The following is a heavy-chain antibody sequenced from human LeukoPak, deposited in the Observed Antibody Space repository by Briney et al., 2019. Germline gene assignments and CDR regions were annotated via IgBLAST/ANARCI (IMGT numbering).Heavy chain of an antibody. CDR3: ARTLRLGPPSSFDI. Sequence: GSLRLSCLVSGSPFSRYWMNWGRQAPGKGLEWVANIHEDGSDKYYVDSVKGRFTISRDNAKNSLSLQMNSLRAEDTALYYCARTLRLGPPSSFDIWGRGTVVTVSS. D-gene: IGHD6-25*01. CDR1: GSPFSRYW. J-gene: IGHJ3*02. V-gene: IGHV3-7*05. CDR2: IHEDGSDK.